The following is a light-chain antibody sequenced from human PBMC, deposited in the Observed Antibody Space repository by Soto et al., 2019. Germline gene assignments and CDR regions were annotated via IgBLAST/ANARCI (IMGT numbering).Light chain of an antibody. CDR2: AAS. J-gene: IGKJ1*01. CDR1: QSISSY. V-gene: IGKV1-39*01. CDR3: HQRDTAPWM. Sequence: DIQMTQSPSSLSAFVGDRVTITCRASQSISSYLNWYQQKPGKAPKLLIYAASSLQSGVPSRFSGSGSGTDCTLTIRCLQPEDFATYHYHQRDTAPWMFGQGNKVELK.